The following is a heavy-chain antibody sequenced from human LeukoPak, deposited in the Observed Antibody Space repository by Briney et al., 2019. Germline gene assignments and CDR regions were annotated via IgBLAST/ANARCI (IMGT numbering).Heavy chain of an antibody. D-gene: IGHD6-13*01. CDR2: IFNGGST. CDR1: GGSINSHY. V-gene: IGHV4-59*11. CDR3: ASRPAGSTWYGVFDY. J-gene: IGHJ4*02. Sequence: KPSETLSLTCTVSGGSINSHYWSWIRQPPGKGLEWIGYIFNGGSTNYNPSLKSRATMSVDTSRDQFSLRLSSVTAADTAIYYCASRPAGSTWYGVFDYWSQGTLVTVSS.